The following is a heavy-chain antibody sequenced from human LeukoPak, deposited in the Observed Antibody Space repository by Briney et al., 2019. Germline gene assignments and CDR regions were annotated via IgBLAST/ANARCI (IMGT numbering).Heavy chain of an antibody. CDR2: INSDGSST. J-gene: IGHJ4*02. V-gene: IGHV3-74*01. CDR1: GFTFSSYW. Sequence: GSLRLSCAASGFTFSSYWMHWVRQAPGKGLVWFARINSDGSSTSYADSLKGRFTISRDNAKNTLYLQMNSLRAEDTAVYYCARVLDYWGQGTLVTVSS. CDR3: ARVLDY.